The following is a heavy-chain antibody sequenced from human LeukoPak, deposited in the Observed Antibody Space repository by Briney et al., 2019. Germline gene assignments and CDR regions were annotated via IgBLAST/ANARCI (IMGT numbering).Heavy chain of an antibody. CDR1: GFTFSSYG. CDR3: AKDGSLWLPDY. V-gene: IGHV3-30*18. CDR2: ISYDGSNK. Sequence: GGSLRLSCAASGFTFSSYGMHWVRQAPGKGLEWVAVISYDGSNKYYADSVKGRFTISRDNSKNTLYLQMNSLRAEDTAVYYCAKDGSLWLPDYWGQGTLVSVSS. J-gene: IGHJ4*02. D-gene: IGHD5-18*01.